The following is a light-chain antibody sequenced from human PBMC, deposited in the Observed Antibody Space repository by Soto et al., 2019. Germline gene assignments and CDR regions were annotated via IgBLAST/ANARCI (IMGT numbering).Light chain of an antibody. CDR1: SSDVGGYTY. CDR3: SSYTSSSTV. V-gene: IGLV2-14*01. CDR2: DVT. Sequence: QSVLTQPASVSGSPGQSITISCTGTSSDVGGYTYVSWYQQHPGKAPKLMIYDVTNRPSGVSNRFSGSKSGNTASLTISGLQAEDEADYYRSSYTSSSTVFGGGTQLTVL. J-gene: IGLJ2*01.